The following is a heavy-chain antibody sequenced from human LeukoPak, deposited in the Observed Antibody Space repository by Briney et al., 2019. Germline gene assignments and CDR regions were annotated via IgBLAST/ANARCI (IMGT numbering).Heavy chain of an antibody. J-gene: IGHJ3*02. CDR2: LQYDGSSK. D-gene: IGHD5-18*01. V-gene: IGHV3-30*02. CDR3: AKLNSYGYGLGTEPDDAFDI. CDR1: GFTFRTSG. Sequence: PGGSLRLSCAASGFTFRTSGMHWVRQAPGKGLEWVAFLQYDGSSKYYADSVKGRFTVSRDNSKNTLFLQMNSLRADDTAVYYCAKLNSYGYGLGTEPDDAFDIWGQGTMVTVSS.